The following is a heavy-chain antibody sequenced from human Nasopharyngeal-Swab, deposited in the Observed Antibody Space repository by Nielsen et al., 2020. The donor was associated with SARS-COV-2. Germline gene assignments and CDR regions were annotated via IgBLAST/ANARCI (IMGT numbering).Heavy chain of an antibody. CDR2: IIPVFGTP. V-gene: IGHV1-69*13. J-gene: IGHJ5*02. CDR3: AKVRTNYGMGLNGALDP. D-gene: IGHD4-17*01. Sequence: SVKVSCKASGGPHNTYAITWVRQAPGQGLEWMGGIIPVFGTPLYAQKFQGRVTISADESTTTTYMELSSLRSQDTAVYYCAKVRTNYGMGLNGALDPWGQGTLVTVSS. CDR1: GGPHNTYA.